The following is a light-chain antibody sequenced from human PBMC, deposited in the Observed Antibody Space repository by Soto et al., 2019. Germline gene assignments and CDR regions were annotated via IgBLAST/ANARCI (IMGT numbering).Light chain of an antibody. CDR2: DTS. V-gene: IGKV3-20*01. Sequence: DIVLTQSPVILSLSPGDSATLSCRASERVATSYFAWYQQRRGQAPTLRIYDTSTRATGVPDRFTGSGSGTEFTLTISSVEPEDFAVYYWQQYGRAPLYTVGQGTQLEI. J-gene: IGKJ2*01. CDR3: QQYGRAPLYT. CDR1: ERVATSY.